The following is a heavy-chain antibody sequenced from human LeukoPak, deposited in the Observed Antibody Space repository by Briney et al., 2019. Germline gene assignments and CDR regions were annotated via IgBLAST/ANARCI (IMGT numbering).Heavy chain of an antibody. V-gene: IGHV3-21*01. Sequence: PGGSLRLSCAASGFTFSSYSMNWVRQAPGKGLEWVSSISSSSSYIYYADSVKGRFTISRDNAKTSLYLQMNSLSAEGTAVYYCARGTAGTFYYYYYYMDVWGKGTTVTVSS. CDR2: ISSSSSYI. J-gene: IGHJ6*03. D-gene: IGHD6-19*01. CDR1: GFTFSSYS. CDR3: ARGTAGTFYYYYYYMDV.